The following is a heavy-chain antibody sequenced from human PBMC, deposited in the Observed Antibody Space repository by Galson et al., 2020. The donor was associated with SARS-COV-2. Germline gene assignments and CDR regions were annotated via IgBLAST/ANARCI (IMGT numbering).Heavy chain of an antibody. CDR2: IVVGSGNT. V-gene: IGHV1-58*01. J-gene: IGHJ3*02. D-gene: IGHD2-2*01. CDR1: GFTFTSSA. Sequence: SVKVSCKASGFTFTSSAVQWVRQARGQRLEWIGWIVVGSGNTNYAQKFQERVTITRDMSTSTAYMELSSLRSEDTAVYYCAAPNCSSTSCYDAFDIWGQGTIVTVSS. CDR3: AAPNCSSTSCYDAFDI.